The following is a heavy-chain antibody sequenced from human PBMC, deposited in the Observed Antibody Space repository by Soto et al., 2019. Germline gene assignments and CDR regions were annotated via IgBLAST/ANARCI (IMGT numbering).Heavy chain of an antibody. CDR2: INTNGTNS. CDR1: GLTFNRYW. J-gene: IGHJ5*02. CDR3: AREFCSGGNCYTYYFDP. V-gene: IGHV3-74*01. Sequence: GSLRLSCAASGLTFNRYWMHWVRHAPGKGLVWVSHINTNGTNSNYADSVKGRFTISRDNAKSTLFLQMNSLRDEDTAVYYCAREFCSGGNCYTYYFDPWGQGIPVTVSS. D-gene: IGHD2-15*01.